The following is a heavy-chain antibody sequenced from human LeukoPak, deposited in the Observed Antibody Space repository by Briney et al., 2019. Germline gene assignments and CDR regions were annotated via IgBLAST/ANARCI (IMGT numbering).Heavy chain of an antibody. J-gene: IGHJ4*02. D-gene: IGHD3-16*01. Sequence: GGSLRLSXAASGFTFSSYAMSWVRQPPGKGLEWLSAISGSGGSTYYADSVKGRFTISRDNSKNTLYLQMNSLRAEDTAVYYCAKRFGHHTYWGQGTLVTVSS. CDR3: AKRFGHHTY. CDR1: GFTFSSYA. V-gene: IGHV3-23*01. CDR2: ISGSGGST.